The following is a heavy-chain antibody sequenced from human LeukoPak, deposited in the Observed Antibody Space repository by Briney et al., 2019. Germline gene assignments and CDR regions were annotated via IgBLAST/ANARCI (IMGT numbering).Heavy chain of an antibody. V-gene: IGHV1-2*06. CDR2: INPTIGDT. CDR3: ATLGEDNSDTPFDY. D-gene: IGHD3-16*01. Sequence: ASVKVSCKASGYTFIDYYIHWVRQAPGQGLEWMGRINPTIGDTDYAQKFQGKVSMTRDTSISTAYMDVSRLRSDDTAVYYCATLGEDNSDTPFDYWGQGTLVTVSS. CDR1: GYTFIDYY. J-gene: IGHJ4*02.